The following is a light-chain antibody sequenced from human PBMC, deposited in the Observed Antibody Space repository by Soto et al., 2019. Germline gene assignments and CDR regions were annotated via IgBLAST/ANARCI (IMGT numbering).Light chain of an antibody. CDR1: RSGISSC. CDR3: QQYGSSPRT. CDR2: GAS. Sequence: VLTQSPATLSSSPVEGSTISSSASRSGISSCLAWYQQKPGQAPRLLIYGASIWATGIPARFSGSGSATALTTPISRIEPPDFAVSYCQQYGSSPRTFGQGTKVDIK. J-gene: IGKJ1*01. V-gene: IGKV3-20*01.